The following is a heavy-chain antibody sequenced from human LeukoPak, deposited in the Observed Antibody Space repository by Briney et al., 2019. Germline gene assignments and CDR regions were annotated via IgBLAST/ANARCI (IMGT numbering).Heavy chain of an antibody. Sequence: SETLSLTCAVYGGSFSGYYWSWIRQPPGKGLEWIGEINHSGSTNYNPSLKSRVTISVDTSKNQFSLKLSSVTAADTAVYYCARGRIRSSGWYPRLDPWGQGTLVTVSS. J-gene: IGHJ5*02. V-gene: IGHV4-34*01. CDR2: INHSGST. CDR1: GGSFSGYY. CDR3: ARGRIRSSGWYPRLDP. D-gene: IGHD6-19*01.